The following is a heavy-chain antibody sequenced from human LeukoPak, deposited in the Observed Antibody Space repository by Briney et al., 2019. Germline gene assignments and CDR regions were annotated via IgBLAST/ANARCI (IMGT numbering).Heavy chain of an antibody. CDR1: GLTFSSRDW. J-gene: IGHJ4*02. Sequence: GGSLRLSCVASGLTFSSRDWMTWVRQAPGKGLEWVSSISSSSSYIYYADSVKGRFTISRDNAKNSLYLQMNSLRAEDTAVYYCARAIAVADYWGQGTLATVSS. V-gene: IGHV3-21*01. D-gene: IGHD6-19*01. CDR3: ARAIAVADY. CDR2: ISSSSSYI.